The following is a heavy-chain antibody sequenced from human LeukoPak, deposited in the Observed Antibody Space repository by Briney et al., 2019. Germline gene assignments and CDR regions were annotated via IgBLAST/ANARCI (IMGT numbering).Heavy chain of an antibody. CDR3: ARDRIAARPFPASY. CDR2: IYISGST. V-gene: IGHV4-59*12. J-gene: IGHJ4*02. CDR1: GGSISSYY. D-gene: IGHD6-6*01. Sequence: SETLSLTCTVSGGSISSYYWSWIRQPPGKGLEWIGYIYISGSTNYNPSLKSRVTISVDTSKNQFSLKLSSVTAADTAVYYCARDRIAARPFPASYWGQGTLVTVSS.